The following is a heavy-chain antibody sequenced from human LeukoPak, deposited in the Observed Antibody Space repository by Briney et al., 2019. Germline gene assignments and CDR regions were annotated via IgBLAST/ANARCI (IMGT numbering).Heavy chain of an antibody. CDR1: GGSINSYY. V-gene: IGHV4-59*01. CDR3: ARGWYGGIYWYSDL. Sequence: SETLSLTRTVSGGSINSYYWNWIRQPPGKGLEWMGCIYYTGNTDYNPSLKSRVTISVDTSKNQFSLNLSSVTAADTAVYYCARGWYGGIYWYSDLWGRGTLVTVSS. D-gene: IGHD4-23*01. J-gene: IGHJ2*01. CDR2: IYYTGNT.